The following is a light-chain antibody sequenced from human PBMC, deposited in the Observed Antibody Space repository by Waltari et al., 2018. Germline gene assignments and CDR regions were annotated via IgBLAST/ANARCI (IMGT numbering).Light chain of an antibody. Sequence: QSALTQPPSVSGSPGQSVTISCTGTSSDVGGYNYVSWYQQYPGKVPKLMIYDVSERPSGVPDRFSASKSDNTASLTISGLQAEDEADYYCCSYAGGSVVFGGGTKLTVL. CDR2: DVS. CDR3: CSYAGGSVV. V-gene: IGLV2-11*01. J-gene: IGLJ2*01. CDR1: SSDVGGYNY.